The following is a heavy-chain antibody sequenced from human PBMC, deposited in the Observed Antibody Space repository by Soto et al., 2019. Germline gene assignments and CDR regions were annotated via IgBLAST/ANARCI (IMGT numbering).Heavy chain of an antibody. CDR1: GGTFSSYA. V-gene: IGHV1-69*01. J-gene: IGHJ6*02. Sequence: QVQLVQSGAEVKKPGSSVKVSCKASGGTFSSYAISWVRQAPGQGLEWMGGIIPIFGTANYAQKFQGRVTITADESTSTAYMELSILRSEDTAVYYCARGGELPPYYYYYGMDVWGQGTTVTVSS. D-gene: IGHD3-10*01. CDR3: ARGGELPPYYYYYGMDV. CDR2: IIPIFGTA.